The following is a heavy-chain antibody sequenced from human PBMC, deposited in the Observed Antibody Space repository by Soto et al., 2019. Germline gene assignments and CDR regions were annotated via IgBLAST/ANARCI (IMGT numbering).Heavy chain of an antibody. D-gene: IGHD4-17*01. CDR3: ANCPVYDYGYNDGY. CDR2: ISGIGDTT. V-gene: IGHV3-23*01. CDR1: GFTFRRYA. Sequence: EAQLLESGGGLVQSGGSLRLSCAASGFTFRRYAMSWVRQAPGQGLEWVSSISGIGDTTYYADSVKGRFTISRDNFKSMLDLEMNSLRSEDTAVYYGANCPVYDYGYNDGYWGQGALVTVSS. J-gene: IGHJ4*02.